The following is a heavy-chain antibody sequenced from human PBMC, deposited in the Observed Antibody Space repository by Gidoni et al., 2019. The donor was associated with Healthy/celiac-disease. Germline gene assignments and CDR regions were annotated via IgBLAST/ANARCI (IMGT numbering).Heavy chain of an antibody. D-gene: IGHD6-6*01. V-gene: IGHV3-48*02. J-gene: IGHJ4*02. CDR1: GFTFSSYS. CDR3: AREPSSSSGGAIDY. CDR2: ISSSSNTK. Sequence: EVQLVESGVGLVQPGGSLSLSCAASGFTFSSYSMNCVRQAPGNGLAWVSYISSSSNTKYYADSVKGRFTISRDNAKNSLYLKMNSLRDEDTAVYYCAREPSSSSGGAIDYWGQGTLVTVSS.